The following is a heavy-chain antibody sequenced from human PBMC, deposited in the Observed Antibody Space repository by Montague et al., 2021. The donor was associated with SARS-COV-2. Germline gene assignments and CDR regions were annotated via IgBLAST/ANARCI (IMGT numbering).Heavy chain of an antibody. CDR1: GGSISSSSYY. J-gene: IGHJ4*02. D-gene: IGHD6-19*01. Sequence: SETLSLTRTVSGGSISSSSYYCAWIRQPPGKGLEWIGSIYYRGSTYYNPSLKSRVFISVDTSKNQLSLTLTSVTAADTAVYYCATQEDPSGWIPGPFDFWGQGTLLSVSS. CDR3: ATQEDPSGWIPGPFDF. V-gene: IGHV4-39*01. CDR2: IYYRGST.